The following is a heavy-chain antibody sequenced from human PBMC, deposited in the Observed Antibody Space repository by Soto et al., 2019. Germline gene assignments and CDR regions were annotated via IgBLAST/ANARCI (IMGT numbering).Heavy chain of an antibody. Sequence: SETLSLTCTVSGGSINSYWWTWVRQPPGKGLEWIGYIYYSGSTNYNPSLKSRVTISVDTSKNQFSLKLSSVTAADTAVYYCAGSIIGYFDYWGQGTQVTVSS. CDR2: IYYSGST. V-gene: IGHV4-59*13. J-gene: IGHJ4*02. CDR1: GGSINSYW. CDR3: AGSIIGYFDY. D-gene: IGHD3-10*01.